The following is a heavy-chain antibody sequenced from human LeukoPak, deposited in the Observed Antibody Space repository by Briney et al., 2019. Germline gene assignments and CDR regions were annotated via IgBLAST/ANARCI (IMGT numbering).Heavy chain of an antibody. CDR1: GGTFSSYA. D-gene: IGHD6-13*01. CDR2: IIPIFGTA. Sequence: ASVKVSCKASGGTFSSYAISWVRQAPGQGLEWMGGIIPIFGTANYAQKFQGRVTMTRDTSTSTVYMELSSLRSEDTAVYYCARGGRREQLVRAGIDYWGQGTLVTVSS. V-gene: IGHV1-69*05. J-gene: IGHJ4*02. CDR3: ARGGRREQLVRAGIDY.